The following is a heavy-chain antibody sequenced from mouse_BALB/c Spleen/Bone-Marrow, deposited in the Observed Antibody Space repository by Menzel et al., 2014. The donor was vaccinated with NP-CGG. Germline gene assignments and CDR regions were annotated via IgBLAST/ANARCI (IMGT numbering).Heavy chain of an antibody. Sequence: QVQLQQPGAELVKPGASVKLSCMASGFTFTSYWIHWVKQRPGQGPEWLGEINPSNGRTNYTEKVKSKATLTEDKSPGTAYMQLSSLTSEDSAVYYCARDGNYRYAMDYWGQGTSVTVSS. V-gene: IGHV1S81*02. D-gene: IGHD2-1*01. CDR2: INPSNGRT. CDR3: ARDGNYRYAMDY. J-gene: IGHJ4*01. CDR1: GFTFTSYW.